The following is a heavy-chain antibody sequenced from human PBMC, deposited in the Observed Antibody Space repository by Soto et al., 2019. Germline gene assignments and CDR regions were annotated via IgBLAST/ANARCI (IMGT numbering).Heavy chain of an antibody. CDR1: GGSINTATHS. Sequence: QLQLQESGSGLVKPSQTLSLTCAVSGGSINTATHSWSWIRQPPGKGLEWIGYIYHSGSTYYNPSVKSRVTISIDKAHNPFALRRSSVTAADTAVYYCARGGGVTTTGDDYWGQGILVTVSS. J-gene: IGHJ4*02. CDR2: IYHSGST. D-gene: IGHD4-4*01. V-gene: IGHV4-30-2*01. CDR3: ARGGGVTTTGDDY.